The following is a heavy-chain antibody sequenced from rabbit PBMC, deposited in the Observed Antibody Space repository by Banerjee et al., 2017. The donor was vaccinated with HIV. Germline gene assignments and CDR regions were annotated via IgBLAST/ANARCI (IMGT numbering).Heavy chain of an antibody. V-gene: IGHV1S45*01. Sequence: QEQLEESGGDLVKPGASLTLTCTASGFSFSSSYCMCWVRQAPGKGLEWIACIYAGSSGTTYYASWATGRFTISKTSSTTVTLQMTSLTAADTATYFCARDHPYAAYGGHGYADLWGQGTLVTVS. CDR2: IYAGSSGTT. CDR3: ARDHPYAAYGGHGYADL. J-gene: IGHJ3*01. CDR1: GFSFSSSYC. D-gene: IGHD6-1*01.